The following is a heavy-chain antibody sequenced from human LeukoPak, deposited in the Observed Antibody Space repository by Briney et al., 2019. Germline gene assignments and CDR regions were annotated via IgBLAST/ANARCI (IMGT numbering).Heavy chain of an antibody. CDR3: ARAILSGYAISGYFDY. Sequence: GGSLRLSCAASGFTVSSNYMSWVRQAPGKGLEWVSVIYSGGSTYYADSVKGRFTISRDNSKNTLYLQMNSLRAEDTAVYYCARAILSGYAISGYFDYWGQGTLVTVSS. V-gene: IGHV3-53*01. D-gene: IGHD5-12*01. CDR2: IYSGGST. CDR1: GFTVSSNY. J-gene: IGHJ4*02.